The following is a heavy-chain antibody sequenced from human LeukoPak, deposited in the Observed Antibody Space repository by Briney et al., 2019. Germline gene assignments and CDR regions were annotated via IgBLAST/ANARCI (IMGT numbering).Heavy chain of an antibody. CDR3: ARGRITGVGVAVLDYYFMDL. CDR1: GGTFSNYA. J-gene: IGHJ6*03. Sequence: GASVKVSCKTSGGTFSNYALSWVRQAPGQGLEWMGRIIPMLGTTHYAQQFQGRVLLTADESTTTAYMELNRLKSEDTAAYYCARGRITGVGVAVLDYYFMDLWGKGTTVIVSS. D-gene: IGHD1-26*01. CDR2: IIPMLGTT. V-gene: IGHV1-69*11.